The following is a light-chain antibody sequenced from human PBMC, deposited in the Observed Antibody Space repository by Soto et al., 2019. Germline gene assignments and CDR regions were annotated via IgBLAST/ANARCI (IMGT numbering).Light chain of an antibody. J-gene: IGKJ2*01. CDR2: GAS. CDR1: QSVSSN. CDR3: QQYNNWPPYT. V-gene: IGKV3-15*01. Sequence: EKVMTQSPATLSVSPGERATLSCRASQSVSSNLAWYQQKPGQAPRLLIYGASTRATGIPARFSGSGSGTEFTLTISSLQSEDFAVYYCQQYNNWPPYTFGQGTKLEIE.